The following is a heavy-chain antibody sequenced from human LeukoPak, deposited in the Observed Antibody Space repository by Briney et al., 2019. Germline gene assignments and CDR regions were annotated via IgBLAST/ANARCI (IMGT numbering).Heavy chain of an antibody. D-gene: IGHD5-12*01. CDR3: AKHLVATTPFFDY. V-gene: IGHV4-59*08. CDR2: IHVSGST. CDR1: RDSVSRYY. Sequence: PSETLSLTCTVSRDSVSRYYWSWIRQPPGKGLEWIAFIHVSGSTNYNPSLKSRVSISMDTSRNQFSLRLSSVTAADTAVYCCAKHLVATTPFFDYWGQGTLVTVSS. J-gene: IGHJ4*02.